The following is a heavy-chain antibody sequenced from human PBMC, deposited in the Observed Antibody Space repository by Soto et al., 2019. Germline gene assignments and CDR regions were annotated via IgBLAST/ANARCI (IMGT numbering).Heavy chain of an antibody. CDR3: GKARLTRQICRGGACYPSDI. Sequence: GGSLRLSCAASGFTFSNYAMSWLRQAPGKGLEWVSGVSGSGDSTYYADSVKGRFTVSRDNSKNTVYLQMNSLRAEDTAVYYCGKARLTRQICRGGACYPSDIWGQGTLVTVSS. J-gene: IGHJ4*02. CDR2: VSGSGDST. CDR1: GFTFSNYA. D-gene: IGHD2-15*01. V-gene: IGHV3-23*01.